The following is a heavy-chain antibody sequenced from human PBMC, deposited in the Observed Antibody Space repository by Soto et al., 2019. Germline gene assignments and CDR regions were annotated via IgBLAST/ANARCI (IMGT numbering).Heavy chain of an antibody. Sequence: QLYLQESGSGLVKPSETLSLTCGVSGGSINYGGYSWSWIRQPPGKGLEWIGSIYHSDNTFYNPSLNSRVTISVDGSKTQFSLNLTSVTAADTAVYYCARSREQWLAFDYWGQGTLVTVSS. J-gene: IGHJ4*02. D-gene: IGHD6-19*01. CDR2: IYHSDNT. CDR3: ARSREQWLAFDY. CDR1: GGSINYGGYS. V-gene: IGHV4-30-2*01.